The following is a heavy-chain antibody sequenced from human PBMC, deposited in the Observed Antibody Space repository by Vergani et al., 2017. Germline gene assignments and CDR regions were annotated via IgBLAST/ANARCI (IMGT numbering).Heavy chain of an antibody. J-gene: IGHJ4*02. CDR2: FDPEDGET. Sequence: QVQLVQSGAEVKKPGASVKVSCTVSGYTLTELSMHWVRQAPGKGFEWVGGFDPEDGETSYAQKVQGRVTMTEDTSTDTAYMELSSLRSEDTAVYYCATDSRYFDWLDFDYWGQGTLVTGSS. CDR1: GYTLTELS. V-gene: IGHV1-24*01. D-gene: IGHD3-9*01. CDR3: ATDSRYFDWLDFDY.